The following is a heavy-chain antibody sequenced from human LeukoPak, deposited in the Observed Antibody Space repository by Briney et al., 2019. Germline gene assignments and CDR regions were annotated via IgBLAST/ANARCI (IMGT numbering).Heavy chain of an antibody. CDR1: GYTFTGYY. CDR3: GRLFGRFGEFDY. Sequence: ASVKVSCKASGYTFTGYYMHWVRQAPGQGLEWMGWINPNSGGTNYAQKFQGRVTMTRDTSTSTVYMELSSLRSEDTAVYYCGRLFGRFGEFDYWGQGTLVTVSS. CDR2: INPNSGGT. V-gene: IGHV1-2*02. J-gene: IGHJ4*02. D-gene: IGHD3-10*01.